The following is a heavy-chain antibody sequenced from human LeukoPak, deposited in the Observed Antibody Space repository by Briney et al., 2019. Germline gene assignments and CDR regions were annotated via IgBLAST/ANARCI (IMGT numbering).Heavy chain of an antibody. Sequence: GASVKVSCKASGGTFSSYAISWVRQAPGQGLEWMGRIIPILGIANYAQKFQGRVTITADKSTSTAYMELSSLRSEDTAVYYCARGSGPDPFDPWGQGTLVTVSS. V-gene: IGHV1-69*04. CDR3: ARGSGPDPFDP. J-gene: IGHJ5*02. CDR1: GGTFSSYA. CDR2: IIPILGIA. D-gene: IGHD3-3*01.